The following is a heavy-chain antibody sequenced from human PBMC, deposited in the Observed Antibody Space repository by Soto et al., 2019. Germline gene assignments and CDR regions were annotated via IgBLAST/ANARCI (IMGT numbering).Heavy chain of an antibody. CDR2: IVPMFGTA. CDR1: GGTFSNHA. Sequence: SVKVSCKASGGTFSNHAISWVRQAPGQGLEWMGGIVPMFGTANYAQKFQGRVTTTADESTNTAYMELSSLTSEDTAVYYCARGDDFDYYYGVDVWGQGTTVTVSS. J-gene: IGHJ6*02. V-gene: IGHV1-69*13. CDR3: ARGDDFDYYYGVDV. D-gene: IGHD3-16*01.